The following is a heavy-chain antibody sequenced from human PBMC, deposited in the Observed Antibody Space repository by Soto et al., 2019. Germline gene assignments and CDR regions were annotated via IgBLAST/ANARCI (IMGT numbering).Heavy chain of an antibody. CDR3: AKGAVDTALVSHFYGMDV. J-gene: IGHJ6*02. Sequence: PGGSLRLSCAASGFTFSSYVMNWVRQAPGKGLEWVSAISGSGGSTYYADSVKGRFTISRDNSKNTLYLQMNSLRAEDTAVYYCAKGAVDTALVSHFYGMDVWGQGTTVTVS. CDR2: ISGSGGST. V-gene: IGHV3-23*01. D-gene: IGHD5-18*01. CDR1: GFTFSSYV.